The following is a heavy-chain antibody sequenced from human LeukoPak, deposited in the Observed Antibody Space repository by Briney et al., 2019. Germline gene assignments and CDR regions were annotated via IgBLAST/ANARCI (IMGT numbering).Heavy chain of an antibody. Sequence: ASVKVSCKASGYTFTSYARNWVRQAPGQGLEWMGWINTNTGNPTYAQGFTGRFVFSLDTSVSTAYLQISSLKAEDTAVYYCAREGPQYYYDSSGIFDIWGQGTMVTVSS. CDR1: GYTFTSYA. CDR3: AREGPQYYYDSSGIFDI. J-gene: IGHJ3*02. V-gene: IGHV7-4-1*02. CDR2: INTNTGNP. D-gene: IGHD3-22*01.